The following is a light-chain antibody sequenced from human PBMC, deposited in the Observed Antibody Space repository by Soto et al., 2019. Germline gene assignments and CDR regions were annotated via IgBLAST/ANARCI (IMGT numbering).Light chain of an antibody. CDR3: AAWDDSLSGRV. CDR1: ISNIGSNY. J-gene: IGLJ1*01. CDR2: RNN. Sequence: QSVLTQPPSASGTPGQRVTISCSGSISNIGSNYVYWYQQLPGTAPKLLIYRNNQRPSGVPDRFSGSKSGTSASLAISGLRSEDDADYYSAAWDDSLSGRVFGTGTKVTVL. V-gene: IGLV1-47*01.